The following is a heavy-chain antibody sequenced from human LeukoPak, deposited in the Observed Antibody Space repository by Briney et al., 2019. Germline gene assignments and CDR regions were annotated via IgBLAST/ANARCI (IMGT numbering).Heavy chain of an antibody. CDR2: IYYSGST. CDR3: ARHRRGAVAGTANFDY. J-gene: IGHJ4*02. CDR1: GGSISSSSYY. V-gene: IGHV4-39*01. D-gene: IGHD6-19*01. Sequence: SETLSLTCTVSGGSISSSSYYWGWIRQPPGKGLEWSGSIYYSGSTYYNPSLKSRVTISVDTSKDQFSLKLSSVTAADTAVYYCARHRRGAVAGTANFDYWGQGTLVTVSS.